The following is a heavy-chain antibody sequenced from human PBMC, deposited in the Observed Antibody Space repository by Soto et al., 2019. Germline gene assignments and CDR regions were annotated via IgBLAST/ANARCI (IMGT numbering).Heavy chain of an antibody. D-gene: IGHD3-10*01. Sequence: EVQLVESGGGLVQPGGSLKLSCATSGFAFSDSSIHWVRQPSGKGLEWVGRLRSKANNYATVFAASVKGRFTLSRDDSKNTAYLQMNRLETEDTAVYYCTKLLDIPMVSFQHWGQGTLVTVSS. CDR3: TKLLDIPMVSFQH. J-gene: IGHJ4*02. CDR2: LRSKANNYAT. V-gene: IGHV3-73*02. CDR1: GFAFSDSS.